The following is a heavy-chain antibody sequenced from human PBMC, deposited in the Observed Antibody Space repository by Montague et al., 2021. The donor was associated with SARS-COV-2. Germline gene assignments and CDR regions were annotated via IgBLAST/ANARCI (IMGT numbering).Heavy chain of an antibody. D-gene: IGHD3-16*01. CDR3: VRHPHYDGVNGPADF. CDR1: GVSVTDYY. CDR2: VLYNKGT. V-gene: IGHV4-59*08. J-gene: IGHJ4*02. Sequence: SETLSLTCTVSGVSVTDYYWSWIRQPPGKGLEWVGDVLYNKGTNFNPSLKSRVAISVDTSKNQFFLRLTSVTAADTAVYYCVRHPHYDGVNGPADFWDQGTLVTVSS.